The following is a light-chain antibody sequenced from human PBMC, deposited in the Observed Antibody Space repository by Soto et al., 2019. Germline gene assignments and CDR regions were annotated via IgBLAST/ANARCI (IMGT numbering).Light chain of an antibody. CDR1: SSDVGANNY. CDR2: EVS. CDR3: TSFTSSSTWV. Sequence: QSALTQPASVSGSPGQPITISCTGTSSDVGANNYVSWYQHHPGKAPKLLIYEVSNRPSGVSNRFSGSKSGYTASLTISELQAEDEADYYCTSFTSSSTWVFGGGTQLTVL. J-gene: IGLJ3*02. V-gene: IGLV2-14*01.